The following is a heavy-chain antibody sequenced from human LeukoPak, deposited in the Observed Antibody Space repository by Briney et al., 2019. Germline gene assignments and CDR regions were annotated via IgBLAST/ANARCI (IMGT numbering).Heavy chain of an antibody. D-gene: IGHD1-1*01. CDR3: VLGAYWNDDKNAFHI. CDR2: IGATGDT. J-gene: IGHJ4*02. V-gene: IGHV3-13*01. CDR1: GLTFSSYD. Sequence: GGSLRLSCAASGLTFSSYDMHWVRQAPGKGLEWVSSIGATGDTYYAGSAKGRFTISRENAKKSLYLQMSSLRAEDTAVYFCVLGAYWNDDKNAFHIWGQGTLVTVSS.